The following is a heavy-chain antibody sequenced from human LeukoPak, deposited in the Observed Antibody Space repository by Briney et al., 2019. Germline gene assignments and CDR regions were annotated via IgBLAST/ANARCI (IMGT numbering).Heavy chain of an antibody. Sequence: GGSLRLSCAASGFTFRSYAMHWVRQAPGKGLEWVAVISYDGDDGSNIYYADSVKGRFTISRDNSKNTLYLQMNSLRAEDTAVYYCAKDGADGDYGTDYWGQGTLVTVSS. D-gene: IGHD4-17*01. CDR1: GFTFRSYA. CDR2: ISYDGDDGSNI. V-gene: IGHV3-30-3*01. J-gene: IGHJ4*02. CDR3: AKDGADGDYGTDY.